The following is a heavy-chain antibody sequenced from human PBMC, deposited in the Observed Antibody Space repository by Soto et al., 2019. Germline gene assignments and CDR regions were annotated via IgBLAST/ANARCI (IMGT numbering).Heavy chain of an antibody. CDR1: GGSISSINW. CDR3: ASNQDFYDSSGYDY. Sequence: QVQLQESAPGMVKPSGTLSLTCAVSGGSISSINWWSCVRQPPGQGLEWIGEIYHSGSTNYNTSLKSRATRSVDPSKNQFYLYLNSLTDADTAVYYCASNQDFYDSSGYDYWGQGTMVTVCS. J-gene: IGHJ4*02. D-gene: IGHD3-22*01. V-gene: IGHV4-4*02. CDR2: IYHSGST.